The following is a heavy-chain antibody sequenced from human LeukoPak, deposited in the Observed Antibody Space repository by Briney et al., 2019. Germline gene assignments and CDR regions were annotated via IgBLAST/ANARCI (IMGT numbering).Heavy chain of an antibody. CDR3: AKDRGGGSTWFDYFDY. D-gene: IGHD6-13*01. CDR1: GFTFTTDA. V-gene: IGHV3-23*01. CDR2: ISGSGGKI. Sequence: GGSLRLSCAASGFTFTTDAMNWVRHAPGKVLEWGSTISGSGGKIYYADSVKGRFTISRDNSKNTVYLQMNSLRAEDTAVYYCAKDRGGGSTWFDYFDYWGQGTLVTVSS. J-gene: IGHJ4*02.